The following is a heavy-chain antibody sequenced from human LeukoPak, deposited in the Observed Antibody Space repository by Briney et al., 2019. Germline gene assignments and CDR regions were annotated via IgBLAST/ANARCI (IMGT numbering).Heavy chain of an antibody. J-gene: IGHJ4*02. CDR2: IYSDNT. CDR1: GFTFSSNY. D-gene: IGHD4/OR15-4a*01. Sequence: GGSLRLSCAASGFTFSSNYMSWVRQAPGKGLEWVSFIYSDNTHYSDSVKGRFTISRDNSKNTLYLQMNSLRAEDTAVYYCARRAGAYSHPYDYWGQGTLVTVSS. V-gene: IGHV3-53*01. CDR3: ARRAGAYSHPYDY.